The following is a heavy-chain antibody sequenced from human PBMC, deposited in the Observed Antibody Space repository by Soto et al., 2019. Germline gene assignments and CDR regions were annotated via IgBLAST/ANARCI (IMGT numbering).Heavy chain of an antibody. J-gene: IGHJ4*02. CDR3: ARDTTTSSSSFDY. CDR1: GFTFSSYG. D-gene: IGHD6-13*01. Sequence: GGSLRLSCAASGFTFSSYGMHWVRQAPGKGLEWVAVIWYDGSNKYYADSVKGRFTISRDNSKNTLYLQMNSLRAEDTAVYYCARDTTTSSSSFDYWGQGTLVTVSS. V-gene: IGHV3-33*01. CDR2: IWYDGSNK.